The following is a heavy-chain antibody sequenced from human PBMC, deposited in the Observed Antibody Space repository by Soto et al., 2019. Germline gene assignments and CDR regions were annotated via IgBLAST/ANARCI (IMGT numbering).Heavy chain of an antibody. V-gene: IGHV3-23*01. CDR2: ITGSGDRT. CDR3: AKGFCSDGKCYGREDV. Sequence: EVQLLDSGGGLVQPGGSLRLSCAASGFSFSNYAMSWVRQAPGKGLEWVSSITGSGDRTYYADSVKGRFTISRDNSKNTLYLQMSSLRVEDTAAYYCAKGFCSDGKCYGREDVWGQGTTVTVSS. CDR1: GFSFSNYA. J-gene: IGHJ6*02. D-gene: IGHD2-15*01.